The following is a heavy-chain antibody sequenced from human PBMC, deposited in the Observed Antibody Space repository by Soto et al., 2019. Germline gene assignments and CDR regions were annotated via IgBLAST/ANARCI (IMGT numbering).Heavy chain of an antibody. J-gene: IGHJ3*01. CDR3: ARDQLYYNDISGRPLNAFDV. V-gene: IGHV3-48*01. CDR2: IGLGGSTK. D-gene: IGHD3-22*01. Sequence: GGSLRLSCAASGFTFRNYGMNWVRQAPGEGREWVSYIGLGGSTKYYADSVEGRFTISRDNAKNSLYLQMNSLRAEDTAVYYCARDQLYYNDISGRPLNAFDVWGQGTMVTVSS. CDR1: GFTFRNYG.